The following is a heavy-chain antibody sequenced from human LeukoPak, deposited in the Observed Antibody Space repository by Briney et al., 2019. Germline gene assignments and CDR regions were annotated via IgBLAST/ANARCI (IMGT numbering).Heavy chain of an antibody. CDR2: IYYSGST. CDR1: GGSISSSSYY. D-gene: IGHD3-3*01. J-gene: IGHJ4*02. CDR3: ARQITIFGAWSFDY. Sequence: SETLSLTCTVSGGSISSSSYYWGWIRQPPGKGLEWIGSIYYSGSTNYNPSLKSRVTISVDTSKNQFSLKLSSVTAADTAVYYCARQITIFGAWSFDYWGQGTLVTVSS. V-gene: IGHV4-39*07.